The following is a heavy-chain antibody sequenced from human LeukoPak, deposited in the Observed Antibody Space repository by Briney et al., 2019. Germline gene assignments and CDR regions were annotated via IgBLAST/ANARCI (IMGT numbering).Heavy chain of an antibody. J-gene: IGHJ4*02. CDR2: ISISSNYI. Sequence: GGSLRLSCAASGFTFSSYSLNWVRQAPGKGLEWVSSISISSNYIYYADSVKGRFTISRDNAKNSLYLQMNSLRAEDTAVYYCARDVGAAYFDYWGQGTLVTVSS. D-gene: IGHD6-13*01. CDR1: GFTFSSYS. CDR3: ARDVGAAYFDY. V-gene: IGHV3-21*01.